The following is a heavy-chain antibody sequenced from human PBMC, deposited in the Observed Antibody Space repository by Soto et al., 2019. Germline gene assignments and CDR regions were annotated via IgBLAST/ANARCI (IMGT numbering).Heavy chain of an antibody. CDR3: ANYPTTVTSDY. CDR2: IYYSGST. V-gene: IGHV4-61*01. J-gene: IGHJ4*02. D-gene: IGHD4-17*01. Sequence: SDTLSLTCTVSGGSVISGSYYWSWIRQPPGKGLEWIGYIYYSGSTNYNPSLKSRVTISVDTSKNQFSLKLSSVTAADTAVYYCANYPTTVTSDYWGQGTLVPVSS. CDR1: GGSVISGSYY.